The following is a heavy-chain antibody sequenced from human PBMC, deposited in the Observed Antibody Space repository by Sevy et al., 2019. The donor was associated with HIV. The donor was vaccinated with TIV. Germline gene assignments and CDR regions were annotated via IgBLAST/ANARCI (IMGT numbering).Heavy chain of an antibody. CDR3: SRDLRLRGYSYGCFDY. D-gene: IGHD5-18*01. J-gene: IGHJ4*02. Sequence: ASVKVSCKASGYTFTGQYIHWVRQAPGQGLEWMGWINPNSGDTKYAQEFKGRVNMTRDTSISTAYMELSGLKSNDTAVYYCSRDLRLRGYSYGCFDYWGQGPLVTVSS. CDR1: GYTFTGQY. V-gene: IGHV1-2*02. CDR2: INPNSGDT.